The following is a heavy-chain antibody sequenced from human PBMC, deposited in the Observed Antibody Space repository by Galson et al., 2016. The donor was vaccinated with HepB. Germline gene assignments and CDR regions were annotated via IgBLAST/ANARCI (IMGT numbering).Heavy chain of an antibody. CDR1: GFTFSDYT. CDR2: IAHHGLIT. V-gene: IGHV3-30*04. D-gene: IGHD1-14*01. J-gene: IGHJ4*02. CDR3: ARDPIAGPPDYFDY. Sequence: SLRLSCAASGFTFSDYTMHWVRQAPGEGLKWVAVIAHHGLITYYADYVKGRFTSSRDNSKSTLFLQMDSLRFEDTALYYCARDPIAGPPDYFDYWGLGTLVTVSS.